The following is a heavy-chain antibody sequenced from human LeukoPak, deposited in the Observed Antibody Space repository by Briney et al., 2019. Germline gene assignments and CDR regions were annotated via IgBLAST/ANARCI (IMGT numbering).Heavy chain of an antibody. J-gene: IGHJ5*02. V-gene: IGHV3-30-3*01. CDR2: ISYDGSIT. Sequence: GGSLRLSCAASEFSFNNFAMYRVRQAPGKGLEWLAVISYDGSITYYADSVKGRFTISRDNSNNTLHLQMNSLRAEDTALYYCAREDNPLWFDPWGQGTLVIVSS. D-gene: IGHD5-24*01. CDR3: AREDNPLWFDP. CDR1: EFSFNNFA.